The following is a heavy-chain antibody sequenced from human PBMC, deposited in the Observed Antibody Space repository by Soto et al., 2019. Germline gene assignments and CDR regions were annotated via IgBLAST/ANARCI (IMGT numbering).Heavy chain of an antibody. D-gene: IGHD3-22*01. CDR1: GFTFSSYA. Sequence: GGSLRLSCAASGFTFSSYAMSWVRQAPGKGLEWVAVISYDGSNKYYAESVKGRFTISRDNSKNTLYLQMNSLRAEDTAVYYCAKDYYYSSGYYRPFDYWGQGTMVTVYS. J-gene: IGHJ4*02. V-gene: IGHV3-30*18. CDR3: AKDYYYSSGYYRPFDY. CDR2: ISYDGSNK.